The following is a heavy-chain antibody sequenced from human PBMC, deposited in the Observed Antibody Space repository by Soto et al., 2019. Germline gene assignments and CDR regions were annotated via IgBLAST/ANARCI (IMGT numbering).Heavy chain of an antibody. CDR2: IIPILGIA. CDR1: GGTFSSYT. J-gene: IGHJ4*02. V-gene: IGHV1-69*04. D-gene: IGHD5-12*01. CDR3: ARDSALVVATSHYFDD. Sequence: ASVKVSCKASGGTFSSYTISWVRQAPGQGLEWMGRIIPILGIANYAQKFQGRVTITADKSTSTAYMELSSLRSEDTAVYYCARDSALVVATSHYFDDSGQGTLVTVSS.